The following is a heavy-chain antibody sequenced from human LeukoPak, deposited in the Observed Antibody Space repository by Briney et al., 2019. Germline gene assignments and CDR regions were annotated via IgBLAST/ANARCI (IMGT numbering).Heavy chain of an antibody. CDR1: GGTFSSYA. Sequence: ASVKVSCKASGGTFSSYAISWVRQAPGQGLEWMGGIIPIFGTANYAQKFQGRVTITADKSTSTAYMELSSLRSEDTAVYYCARDVGSVYYGSGSYLSWFDPWGQGTLVTVSS. D-gene: IGHD3-10*01. J-gene: IGHJ5*02. CDR3: ARDVGSVYYGSGSYLSWFDP. CDR2: IIPIFGTA. V-gene: IGHV1-69*06.